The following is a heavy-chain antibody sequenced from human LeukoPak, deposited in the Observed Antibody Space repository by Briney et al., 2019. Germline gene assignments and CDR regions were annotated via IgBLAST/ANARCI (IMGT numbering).Heavy chain of an antibody. J-gene: IGHJ4*02. V-gene: IGHV3-66*01. CDR1: GFTFSSYG. CDR2: IYSGGST. CDR3: AAEGSSGSYNGCH. Sequence: PGGSLRLSCAASGFTFSSYGMHWVRQAPGKGLEWVSVIYSGGSTYYADSVKGRFTISRDNSKNTLYLQMNSLRAEDTAVYYCAAEGSSGSYNGCHWGQGTLVTVSS. D-gene: IGHD1-26*01.